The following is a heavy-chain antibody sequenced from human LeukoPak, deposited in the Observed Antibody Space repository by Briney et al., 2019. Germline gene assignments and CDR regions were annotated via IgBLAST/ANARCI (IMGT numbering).Heavy chain of an antibody. V-gene: IGHV3-48*01. CDR1: GLTFSTYS. Sequence: GGSLRLSCGASGLTFSTYSMNWVRQAPGKGLEWVSYISSDSGARYYADSVKGRFTISRDNAKNSLYLQMNSLRAEDTAVYYCARATQPGFDPWGQGTLVTVSS. D-gene: IGHD2-15*01. CDR2: ISSDSGAR. J-gene: IGHJ5*02. CDR3: ARATQPGFDP.